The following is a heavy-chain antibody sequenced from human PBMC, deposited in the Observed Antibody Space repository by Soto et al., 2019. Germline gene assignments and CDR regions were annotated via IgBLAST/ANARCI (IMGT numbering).Heavy chain of an antibody. CDR2: IIPILGIA. CDR3: AREFSSGWTLDY. Sequence: ASVKVSCKASGGTFSSYTISWVRQAPGQGLEWMGRIIPILGIANYAQKFQGRVTITADKSTSTAYMELSSLRSEDTAVYYCAREFSSGWTLDYWGQGTLVTVSS. D-gene: IGHD6-19*01. CDR1: GGTFSSYT. J-gene: IGHJ4*02. V-gene: IGHV1-69*04.